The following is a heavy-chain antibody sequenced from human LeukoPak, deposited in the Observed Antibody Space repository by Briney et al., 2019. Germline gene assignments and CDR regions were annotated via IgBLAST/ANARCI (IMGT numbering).Heavy chain of an antibody. Sequence: GGSLRLSCTASGFTFSSYAMSWVRQAPGKGLEWVSAISGSGGSTYSADSVKGRFTISRDNSKNTLYLQMNSLRAEDTAVYYCAKDRWQWQVDYWGQGTLVTVSS. J-gene: IGHJ4*02. CDR3: AKDRWQWQVDY. CDR1: GFTFSSYA. D-gene: IGHD6-19*01. V-gene: IGHV3-23*01. CDR2: ISGSGGST.